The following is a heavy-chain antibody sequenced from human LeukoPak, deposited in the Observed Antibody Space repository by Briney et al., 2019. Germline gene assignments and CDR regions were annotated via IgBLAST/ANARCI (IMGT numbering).Heavy chain of an antibody. D-gene: IGHD3-10*01. V-gene: IGHV1-2*02. CDR1: GYTFSGYY. J-gene: IGHJ4*02. CDR3: ARVGLYGSGSYLVY. Sequence: ASVKVSCKASGYTFSGYYIHWVRQAPGQGLEWMGWTNPNSGATNHAQKFQGRVTMTRDTSITTAYMELSRLTSDDTAVYYCARVGLYGSGSYLVYWGQGTLVTVSS. CDR2: TNPNSGAT.